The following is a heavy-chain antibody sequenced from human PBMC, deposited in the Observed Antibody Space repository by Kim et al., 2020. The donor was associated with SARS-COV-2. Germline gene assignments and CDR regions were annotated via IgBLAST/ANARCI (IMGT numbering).Heavy chain of an antibody. D-gene: IGHD4-17*01. J-gene: IGHJ4*01. V-gene: IGHV3-23*01. CDR3: AKESGNGYGDQLEY. Sequence: AGSVKGRYAISRDNSKKTLYLPMHCLRAEDAAVYYCAKESGNGYGDQLEYWGQGTLVTVSS.